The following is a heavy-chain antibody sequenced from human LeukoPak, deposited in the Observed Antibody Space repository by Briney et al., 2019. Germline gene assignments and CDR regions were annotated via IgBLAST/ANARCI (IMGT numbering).Heavy chain of an antibody. CDR1: GGSISSYY. Sequence: SETLSLTCTVSGGSISSYYWSWIRQPPGKGLEWIGHIYYSGSTNYNPSLKSRVTISVDRSKNQFSLRLTSVTPEDTAVYYCARLMVRGVTNYGMDVWGQGTTVTVSS. J-gene: IGHJ6*02. V-gene: IGHV4-59*12. D-gene: IGHD3-10*01. CDR3: ARLMVRGVTNYGMDV. CDR2: IYYSGST.